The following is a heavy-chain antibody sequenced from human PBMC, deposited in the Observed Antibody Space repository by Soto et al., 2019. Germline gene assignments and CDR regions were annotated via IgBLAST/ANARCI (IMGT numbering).Heavy chain of an antibody. CDR1: GGSISSSSYY. D-gene: IGHD2-21*02. V-gene: IGHV4-61*01. CDR2: MYNTGGT. J-gene: IGHJ6*02. Sequence: PSETLSLTCTVSGGSISSSSYYWGWIRQPPGKGLEWIGYMYNTGGTVYNPSFKSRVTISVDTSKNQFSLKLNSVTAADTAVYYCARDLWGYCGTDCYPLDVWGQGTTVTV. CDR3: ARDLWGYCGTDCYPLDV.